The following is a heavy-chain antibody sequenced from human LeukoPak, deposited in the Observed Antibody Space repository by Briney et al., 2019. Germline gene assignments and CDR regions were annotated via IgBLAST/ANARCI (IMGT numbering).Heavy chain of an antibody. J-gene: IGHJ4*02. V-gene: IGHV1-18*01. D-gene: IGHD3-10*01. Sequence: ASVKVSCKASGYTFTSYGISWVRQAPGQGLEWMGWISAYNGNTNYAQKLQGRVTMTTDTSTSTAYMELRSLRSDDTAVYYCARGSQPYYYGSGSYGFFDYWGQGTLVTVSS. CDR1: GYTFTSYG. CDR2: ISAYNGNT. CDR3: ARGSQPYYYGSGSYGFFDY.